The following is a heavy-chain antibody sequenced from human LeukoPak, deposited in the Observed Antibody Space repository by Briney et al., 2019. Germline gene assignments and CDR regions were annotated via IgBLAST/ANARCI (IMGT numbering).Heavy chain of an antibody. Sequence: GGSLRLSCAASGFTFSSYSMNWVRQAPGKGLEWVSSISSSSSYIYYADSVKGRFTISRDNAKNTLDLQMNSLRPEDTAVYYCARDFGGSQDYWGQGTLVTVSS. J-gene: IGHJ4*02. CDR2: ISSSSSYI. V-gene: IGHV3-21*01. D-gene: IGHD2-15*01. CDR1: GFTFSSYS. CDR3: ARDFGGSQDY.